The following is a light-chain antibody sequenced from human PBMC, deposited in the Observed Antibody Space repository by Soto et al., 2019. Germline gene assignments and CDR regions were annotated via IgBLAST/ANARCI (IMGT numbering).Light chain of an antibody. V-gene: IGLV2-8*01. Sequence: QPVLTQPPSASGSPGQSVAISCTGTRSGFGAYNYVSWYQQHPGKAPKLMIYEVTKRPSGVPDRFSGSKSGNTASLTVSGLQAEDEADYYCSSYEGSNNLVFGGGTQLTVL. CDR1: RSGFGAYNY. CDR3: SSYEGSNNLV. CDR2: EVT. J-gene: IGLJ2*01.